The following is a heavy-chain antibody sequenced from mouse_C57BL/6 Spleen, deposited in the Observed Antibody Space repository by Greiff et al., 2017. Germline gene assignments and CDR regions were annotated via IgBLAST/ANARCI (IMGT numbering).Heavy chain of an antibody. J-gene: IGHJ2*01. D-gene: IGHD1-1*01. Sequence: EVMLVESGGGLVQPKGSLKLSCAASGFTFNTYAMHWVRQAPGKGLEWVARIRSKSSNYATYYADSVKDRFTISRDDSQSMLYLQMNNLKTEDTAMYYCVRDQDYYGSSLGYFDYWGQGTTLTVSS. CDR2: IRSKSSNYAT. V-gene: IGHV10-3*01. CDR1: GFTFNTYA. CDR3: VRDQDYYGSSLGYFDY.